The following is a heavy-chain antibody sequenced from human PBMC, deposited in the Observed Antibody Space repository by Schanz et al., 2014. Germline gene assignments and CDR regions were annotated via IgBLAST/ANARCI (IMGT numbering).Heavy chain of an antibody. V-gene: IGHV4-39*01. CDR2: IYHSGST. CDR1: AGSISGSGYF. Sequence: QLQLQESGPGLVKPSETLSLTCTVSAGSISGSGYFWGWIRQPPGKGLEWIGSIYHSGSTDNNPPLKGGSTMSVDTSKNQCSLKLSSVTAADTAVYYCARHSGYYYYYGMDVWGQGTTVTVSS. J-gene: IGHJ6*02. CDR3: ARHSGYYYYYGMDV.